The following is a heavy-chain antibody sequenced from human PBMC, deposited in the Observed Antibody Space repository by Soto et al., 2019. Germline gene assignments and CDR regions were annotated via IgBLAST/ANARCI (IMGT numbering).Heavy chain of an antibody. V-gene: IGHV3-23*01. CDR1: GITISNYP. CDR3: VTDDGGYPSTAPH. J-gene: IGHJ1*01. D-gene: IGHD3-22*01. CDR2: ISGSGDRT. Sequence: EVQLLESGGGFVQPGGSLRLSCAASGITISNYPMSWVRQAPGKGLDWVSGISGSGDRTYYADSAKGRFTISKDISKNSLTLQLDNLGVEDTAEYFCVTDDGGYPSTAPHWGQGTLVTVSS.